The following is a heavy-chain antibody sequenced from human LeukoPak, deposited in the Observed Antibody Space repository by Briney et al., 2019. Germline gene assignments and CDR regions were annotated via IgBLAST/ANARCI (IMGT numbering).Heavy chain of an antibody. CDR1: GYTFTGYY. J-gene: IGHJ4*02. CDR3: ARDDGYNYVARRYYFDY. D-gene: IGHD5-24*01. V-gene: IGHV1-2*02. Sequence: GASVKVSCKASGYTFTGYYMHWVRQAPGQGLEWMGWINPNSGGTNYAQKFQGRVTMTRDTSISTAYMELSRLRSDDTAVYYCARDDGYNYVARRYYFDYWGQGTLVTVSS. CDR2: INPNSGGT.